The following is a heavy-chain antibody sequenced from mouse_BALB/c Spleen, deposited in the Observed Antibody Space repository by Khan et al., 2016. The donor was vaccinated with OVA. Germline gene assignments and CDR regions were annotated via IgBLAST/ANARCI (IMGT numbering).Heavy chain of an antibody. D-gene: IGHD1-2*01. CDR1: GYTFTNYG. Sequence: QIQLVQSGPELKKPGETVKLSCTASGYTFTNYGMNWVNQSPGKALKWMGWLNTYTGEPTYADDFKGRIAFSLETSATTSYLQINNLKNEDTATYSGTRPPDISATLNYWGQGTTVTVSS. V-gene: IGHV9-3-1*01. CDR3: TRPPDISATLNY. CDR2: LNTYTGEP. J-gene: IGHJ4*01.